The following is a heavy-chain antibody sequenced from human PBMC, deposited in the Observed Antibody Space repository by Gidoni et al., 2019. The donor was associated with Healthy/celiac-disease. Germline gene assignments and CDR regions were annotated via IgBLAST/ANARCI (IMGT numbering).Heavy chain of an antibody. D-gene: IGHD5-18*01. CDR2: ISSSSSYI. V-gene: IGHV3-21*01. CDR3: ARTGVGEDTAMGYYFDY. CDR1: GFTLSSYS. Sequence: EVQLVESGGGRVKPGGSLRLSCAASGFTLSSYSMNWVRQAPGKGLEWVSSISSSSSYIYYADSVKGRFTISRDNAKNSLYLQMNSLRAEDTAVYYCARTGVGEDTAMGYYFDYWGQGTLVTVSS. J-gene: IGHJ4*02.